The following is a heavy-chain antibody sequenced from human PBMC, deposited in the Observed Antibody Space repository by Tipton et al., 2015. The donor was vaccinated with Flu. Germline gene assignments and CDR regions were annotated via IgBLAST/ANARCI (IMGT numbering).Heavy chain of an antibody. CDR1: GGSISSYY. CDR3: AREWRYERITIFGPSLNWFDP. CDR2: IYTSGST. D-gene: IGHD3-3*01. V-gene: IGHV4-4*07. J-gene: IGHJ5*02. Sequence: TLSLTCTVSGGSISSYYWSWIRQPAGKGLEWIGRIYTSGSTNYNPSLKSRVTMSVDTSKNQFSLKLSSVTAADTAVYYCAREWRYERITIFGPSLNWFDPWGQGTLVTVSS.